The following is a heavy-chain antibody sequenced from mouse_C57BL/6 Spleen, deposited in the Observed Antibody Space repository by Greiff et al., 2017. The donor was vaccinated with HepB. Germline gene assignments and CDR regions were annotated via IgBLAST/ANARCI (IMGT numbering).Heavy chain of an antibody. CDR2: ISDGGSYT. CDR1: GFTFSSYA. Sequence: EVKLMESGGGLVKPGGSLKLSCAASGFTFSSYAMSWVRQTPEKRLEWVATISDGGSYTYYPDNVKGRFTISRDNAKNNLYLQMSHLKSEDTAMYYCARDGAQATLFAYWGQGTLVTVSA. CDR3: ARDGAQATLFAY. V-gene: IGHV5-4*01. J-gene: IGHJ3*01. D-gene: IGHD3-2*02.